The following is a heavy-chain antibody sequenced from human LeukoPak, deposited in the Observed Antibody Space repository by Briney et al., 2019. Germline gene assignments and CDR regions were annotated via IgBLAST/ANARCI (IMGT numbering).Heavy chain of an antibody. Sequence: AGVSLRLSCAASGFTFSSTAMSWVRQAPGKGLEWVSSISSSSSYIYYADSVKGRFTISRDNAKNSLYLQMNSLRAEGTAVYYCARASGYDYIWGSYRQNWFDPWGQGTLVTVSS. D-gene: IGHD3-16*02. CDR1: GFTFSSTA. CDR3: ARASGYDYIWGSYRQNWFDP. V-gene: IGHV3-21*01. CDR2: ISSSSSYI. J-gene: IGHJ5*02.